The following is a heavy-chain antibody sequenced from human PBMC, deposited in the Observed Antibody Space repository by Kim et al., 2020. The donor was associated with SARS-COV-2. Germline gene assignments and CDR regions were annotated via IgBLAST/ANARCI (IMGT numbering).Heavy chain of an antibody. V-gene: IGHV1-24*01. J-gene: IGHJ5*02. D-gene: IGHD2-2*01. CDR1: GYTLTELS. CDR2: FDPEDGET. Sequence: ASVKVSCKVSGYTLTELSMHWVRQAPGKGLEWMGGFDPEDGETIYAQKFQGRVTMTEDTTTDTAYMELSSLRSEETAVYYCATSCSITTCHWFDPWGQGTLVTVSS. CDR3: ATSCSITTCHWFDP.